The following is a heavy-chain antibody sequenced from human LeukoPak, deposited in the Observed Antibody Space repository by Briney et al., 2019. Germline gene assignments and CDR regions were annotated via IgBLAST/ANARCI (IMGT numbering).Heavy chain of an antibody. V-gene: IGHV3-11*01. Sequence: NSGGSLRLSCAASGFTFSDYYMSWIRQAPGKGLEWVSYISSSGSTIYYADSVKGRFTISRDNAKNSLYLQMNSLRAEDTAVYYCARVPAAKGGYYYYYYMDVWGKGTTVTVSS. CDR3: ARVPAAKGGYYYYYYMDV. CDR1: GFTFSDYY. CDR2: ISSSGSTI. J-gene: IGHJ6*03. D-gene: IGHD2-2*01.